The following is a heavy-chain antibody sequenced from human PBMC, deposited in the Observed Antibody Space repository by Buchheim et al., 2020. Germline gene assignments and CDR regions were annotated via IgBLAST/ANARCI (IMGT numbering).Heavy chain of an antibody. Sequence: QVQLVQSGAEVKKPGASVKVSCKASGYTFTSYYMQWVRQAPGQGLEWMGIINPSLGSTSYQQKFQGRVTMTRDTSTNTVYMELSSLRSEDTAVYYCAKASCGGGSCSGMDVRGQGTT. CDR1: GYTFTSYY. CDR2: INPSLGST. CDR3: AKASCGGGSCSGMDV. J-gene: IGHJ6*02. V-gene: IGHV1-46*01. D-gene: IGHD2-15*01.